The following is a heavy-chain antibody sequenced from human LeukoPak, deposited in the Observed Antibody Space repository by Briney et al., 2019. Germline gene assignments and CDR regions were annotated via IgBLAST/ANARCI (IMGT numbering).Heavy chain of an antibody. J-gene: IGHJ5*02. D-gene: IGHD1-1*01. CDR3: ARDFSNFSYGTWFDP. CDR1: GYTFTSYG. Sequence: ASVKVSCKASGYTFTSYGISWVRQAPGQGLEWMGWISAYNGNTNYAQKLQDRVTMTTDTSTSTVYMELRSLRSDDTALYYCARDFSNFSYGTWFDPWGQGTLVTVSS. V-gene: IGHV1-18*01. CDR2: ISAYNGNT.